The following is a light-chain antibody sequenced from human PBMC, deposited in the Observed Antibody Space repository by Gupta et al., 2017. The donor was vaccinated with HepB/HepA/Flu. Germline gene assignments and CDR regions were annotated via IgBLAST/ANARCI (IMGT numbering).Light chain of an antibody. J-gene: IGKJ1*01. CDR2: AVS. V-gene: IGKV2D-26*03. CDR1: QSLLHSDGYTY. Sequence: EIVMTQTPLSFSITPGEQASMSCRSSQSLLHSDGYTYLYWFLQKARPFSTLLIYAVSNRCSGVPDRFSGSGSGTDFTLKISRVEAEDFGVSSCMQSSPDPRTFGQGTKVEIK. CDR3: MQSSPDPRT.